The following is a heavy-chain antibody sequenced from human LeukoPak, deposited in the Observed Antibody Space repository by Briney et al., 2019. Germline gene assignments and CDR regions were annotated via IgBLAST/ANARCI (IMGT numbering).Heavy chain of an antibody. CDR1: GFTFSSYS. D-gene: IGHD6-19*01. CDR3: ARDRSSSGYFDY. V-gene: IGHV3-21*01. J-gene: IGHJ4*02. CDR2: ISSSSSYI. Sequence: GGSLRLSCAASGFTFSSYSMNWVRRAPGKGLEWVSSISSSSSYIYYADSVKGRFTISRDNAKNSLYLQMNSLRAEDTAVYYCARDRSSSGYFDYRGQGTLVTVSS.